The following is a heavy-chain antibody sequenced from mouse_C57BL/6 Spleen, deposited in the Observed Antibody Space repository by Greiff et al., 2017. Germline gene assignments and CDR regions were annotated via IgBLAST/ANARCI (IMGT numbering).Heavy chain of an antibody. D-gene: IGHD2-4*01. CDR2: INPNNGGT. V-gene: IGHV1-26*01. J-gene: IGHJ1*03. CDR3: AKGVYYDYERYWYFDV. CDR1: GYTFTDYY. Sequence: EVQLQQSGPELVKPGASVKISCKASGYTFTDYYMNWVKQSHGKSLEWIGDINPNNGGTSYNQKFKGKATLTVDKSSSTAYMELRSLTSEDSAVYYCAKGVYYDYERYWYFDVWGTGTTVTVSS.